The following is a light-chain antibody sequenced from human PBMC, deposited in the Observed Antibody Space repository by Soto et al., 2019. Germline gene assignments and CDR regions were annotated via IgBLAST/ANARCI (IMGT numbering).Light chain of an antibody. CDR3: QQSYMDPIT. J-gene: IGKJ5*01. V-gene: IGKV1-39*01. CDR2: DAS. CDR1: QSISNS. Sequence: PSSVSASVGDRVTITCRASQSISNSLNWYQQKPGKAPNLLIYDASRLQSGVPSRFSGSGGGTDFTLSISSVQPEDFATYFCQQSYMDPITFGQGTRLE.